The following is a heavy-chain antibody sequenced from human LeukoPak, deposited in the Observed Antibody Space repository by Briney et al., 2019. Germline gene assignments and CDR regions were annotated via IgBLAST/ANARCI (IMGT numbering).Heavy chain of an antibody. CDR3: SRFYSSGWASGAFDI. J-gene: IGHJ3*02. V-gene: IGHV3-49*04. Sequence: QAGGSLRLSCTTSGFTFSDYAVSWVRQAPGKGLEWIGFIRNKANGGTTEYAASVKGRFTISRDDSKTIAHLQMSRLKTEDTAVYYCSRFYSSGWASGAFDIWGQGTMVTVSS. D-gene: IGHD3-22*01. CDR2: IRNKANGGTT. CDR1: GFTFSDYA.